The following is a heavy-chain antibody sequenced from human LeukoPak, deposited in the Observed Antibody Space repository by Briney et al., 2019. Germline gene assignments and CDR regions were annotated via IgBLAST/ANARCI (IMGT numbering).Heavy chain of an antibody. Sequence: GGSLRLSCAASGFTFSSYSMNWVRQAPGKGLEWVSFMSSSSNFIYYADSVKGRFTISRGSAKNSLYLQMNSLRAEDTAVYYCAELGITTIGGVWGKGTTVTISS. CDR3: AELGITTIGGV. D-gene: IGHD3-10*02. CDR1: GFTFSSYS. CDR2: MSSSSNFI. V-gene: IGHV3-21*01. J-gene: IGHJ6*04.